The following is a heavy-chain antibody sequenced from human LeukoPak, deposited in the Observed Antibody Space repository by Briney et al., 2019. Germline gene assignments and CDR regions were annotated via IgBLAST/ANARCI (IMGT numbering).Heavy chain of an antibody. J-gene: IGHJ4*02. V-gene: IGHV4-34*01. CDR2: INHSGST. CDR3: ARGQVLLWFGELYFYFDY. Sequence: PSETLSLTCAVYGGSFSGYYWSWIRQPPGKGLEWIGEINHSGSTNYNPSLKSRVTISVDTSKNQFSLKLSSVTAADTAVHYCARGQVLLWFGELYFYFDYWGQGTLVTVSS. D-gene: IGHD3-10*01. CDR1: GGSFSGYY.